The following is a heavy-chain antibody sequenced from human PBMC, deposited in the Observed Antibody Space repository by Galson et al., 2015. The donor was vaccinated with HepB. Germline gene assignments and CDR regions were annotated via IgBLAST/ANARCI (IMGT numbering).Heavy chain of an antibody. V-gene: IGHV3-11*04. CDR2: MSSSGTNTF. J-gene: IGHJ5*02. CDR1: GFTLSRYT. CDR3: ARTPSSGKLDL. D-gene: IGHD6-19*01. Sequence: SLRLSCAASGFTLSRYTMSWVRQSPGKGLEWVSFMSSSGTNTFFYARSVRGRFTTSSDSANNSLYLEMNILSEEETAFYYCARTPSSGKLDLWGQGTLGTVAP.